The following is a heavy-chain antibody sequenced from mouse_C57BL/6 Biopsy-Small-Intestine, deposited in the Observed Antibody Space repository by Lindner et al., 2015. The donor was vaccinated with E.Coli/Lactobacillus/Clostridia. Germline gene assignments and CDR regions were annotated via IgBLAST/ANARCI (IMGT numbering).Heavy chain of an antibody. Sequence: VQLQESGAELARPGASVRLSCKASGYTFTSSGISWVKQRTGQGLEWIGEIYPRSGNSYYNEKFKDKATLTAGKSSSTANMELRSLTSEDSAVYFCARWGGSEGDYWGQGTTLTISS. CDR2: IYPRSGNS. D-gene: IGHD1-1*01. CDR3: ARWGGSEGDY. J-gene: IGHJ2*01. V-gene: IGHV1-81*01. CDR1: GYTFTSSG.